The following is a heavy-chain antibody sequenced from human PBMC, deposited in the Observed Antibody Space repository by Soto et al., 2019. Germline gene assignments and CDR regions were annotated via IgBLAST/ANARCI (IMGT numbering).Heavy chain of an antibody. V-gene: IGHV1-58*01. CDR2: IVVGSGNT. D-gene: IGHD3-3*01. CDR1: GFTFTSSA. Sequence: SVKVSCKASGFTFTSSAVQWVRQALGQRLEWIGWIVVGSGNTNYAQKFQERVTITRDMSTSTAYMELSSLRSEDTAVYYCAASTYYDFWRAYFFHYWGQGTLFTLSS. J-gene: IGHJ4*02. CDR3: AASTYYDFWRAYFFHY.